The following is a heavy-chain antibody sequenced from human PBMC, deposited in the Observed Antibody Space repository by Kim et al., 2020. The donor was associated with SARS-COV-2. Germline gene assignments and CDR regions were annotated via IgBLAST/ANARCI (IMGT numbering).Heavy chain of an antibody. CDR1: GGTFSSYV. V-gene: IGHV1-69*13. D-gene: IGHD5-12*01. CDR2: IIPIFGTA. J-gene: IGHJ6*02. Sequence: SVKVSCKASGGTFSSYVISWVRQAPGQGLEWMGGIIPIFGTANYAQKFQGRVTITADESTSTAYMELSSLRSEDTAVYYCARAYSGYRIDPKSLGPYSYYGMDVWGQGTTVTVSS. CDR3: ARAYSGYRIDPKSLGPYSYYGMDV.